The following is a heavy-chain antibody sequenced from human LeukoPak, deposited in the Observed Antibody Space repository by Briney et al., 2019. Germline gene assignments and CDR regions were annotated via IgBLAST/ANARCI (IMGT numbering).Heavy chain of an antibody. CDR3: ARDYRGSESPSIY. CDR1: GGTFSSYA. D-gene: IGHD3-10*01. CDR2: IIPIFGTA. Sequence: ASVKVSCKASGGTFSSYAISWVRQAPGRGLEWMGGIIPIFGTANYAQNLQDRVTMTTDASTSTVYMELRSLGSDDTAVYYCARDYRGSESPSIYWGQGTLVTVSS. V-gene: IGHV1-69*05. J-gene: IGHJ4*02.